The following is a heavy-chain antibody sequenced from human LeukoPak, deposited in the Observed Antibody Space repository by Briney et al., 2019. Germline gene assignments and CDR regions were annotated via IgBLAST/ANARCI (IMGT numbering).Heavy chain of an antibody. CDR2: IWHDGTYI. CDR1: GFTFSDHT. D-gene: IGHD6-13*01. Sequence: GGSLRLSCPASGFTFSDHTMQWLRQAPGKGLEWVAVIWHDGTYISYGDSVRGRFTISRDNSKNTLYLQMNSLRAEDTAVYYCAREGPTTAVGSGAPDIWGLGTMVTVSS. V-gene: IGHV3-33*01. J-gene: IGHJ3*02. CDR3: AREGPTTAVGSGAPDI.